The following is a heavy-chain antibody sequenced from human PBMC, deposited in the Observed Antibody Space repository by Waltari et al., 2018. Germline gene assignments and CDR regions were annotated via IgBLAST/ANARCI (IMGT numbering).Heavy chain of an antibody. J-gene: IGHJ6*02. CDR2: ISGSGGST. V-gene: IGHV3-23*01. D-gene: IGHD6-13*01. CDR3: AKDPSDYLYSSSPRGGYYYYGMDV. Sequence: LEWVSAISGSGGSTYYADSVKGRFTISRDNSKNTLYLQMNSLRAEDTAVYYCAKDPSDYLYSSSPRGGYYYYGMDVWGQGTTVTVSS.